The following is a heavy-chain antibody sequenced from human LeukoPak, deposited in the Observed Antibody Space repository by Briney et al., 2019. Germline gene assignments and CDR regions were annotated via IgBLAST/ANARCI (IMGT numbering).Heavy chain of an antibody. V-gene: IGHV3-66*02. J-gene: IGHJ3*02. D-gene: IGHD2-2*01. Sequence: GGSLRLSCAASGFTVSSNYMSWVRQAPGKGLEWVSVSYSGGSTYYADSVKGRFTTSRDNSKNTLYLQMNSLRAEDTAVYYCARAHGRYCSSTSCRTDDAFDIWGQGTMVTVSS. CDR1: GFTVSSNY. CDR2: SYSGGST. CDR3: ARAHGRYCSSTSCRTDDAFDI.